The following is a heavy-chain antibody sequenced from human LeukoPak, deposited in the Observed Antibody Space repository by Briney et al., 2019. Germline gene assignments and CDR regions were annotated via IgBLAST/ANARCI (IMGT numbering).Heavy chain of an antibody. Sequence: ASVKVSCKSSGYSFTSYGNSWVRQAPGQGLEWMGWINPYNGDTNYTQNLQGRVTMTTDTSTTTAYMELRSLRSDDTALYYCARAIFGVAVDFWGQGTLVTVSS. V-gene: IGHV1-18*01. J-gene: IGHJ4*02. D-gene: IGHD3-3*01. CDR2: INPYNGDT. CDR3: ARAIFGVAVDF. CDR1: GYSFTSYG.